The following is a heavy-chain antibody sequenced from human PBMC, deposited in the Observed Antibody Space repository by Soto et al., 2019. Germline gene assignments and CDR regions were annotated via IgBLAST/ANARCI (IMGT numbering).Heavy chain of an antibody. CDR3: TTRESRSAPSYFDF. Sequence: GGSLRLSCAASGFTFSDSAIHWVRQASGKGLEWVGRIRSKTYNYATAYAASVKGRFTISRDDSKKTASLQMNSLMTEDTAVYYCTTRESRSAPSYFDFWGQGTLVTVSP. D-gene: IGHD2-15*01. CDR1: GFTFSDSA. J-gene: IGHJ4*02. V-gene: IGHV3-73*01. CDR2: IRSKTYNYAT.